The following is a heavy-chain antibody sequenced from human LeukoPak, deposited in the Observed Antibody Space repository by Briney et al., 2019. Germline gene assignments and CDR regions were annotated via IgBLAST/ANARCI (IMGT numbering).Heavy chain of an antibody. J-gene: IGHJ4*02. CDR2: IYYSGST. CDR1: GGSISSYY. Sequence: SETLSLTCTVSGGSISSYYWGWIRQPPGKGLEWIGYIYYSGSTNYNPSLKSRVTMSVDTSKNQFSLGLSAVTAADTAVYYCATYPEYCSGGGCYHLDYWGQGTLVTVSS. CDR3: ATYPEYCSGGGCYHLDY. D-gene: IGHD2-15*01. V-gene: IGHV4-59*01.